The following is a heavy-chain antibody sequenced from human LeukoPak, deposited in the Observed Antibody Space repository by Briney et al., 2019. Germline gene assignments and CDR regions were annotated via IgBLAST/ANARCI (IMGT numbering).Heavy chain of an antibody. CDR3: ARGGSFDI. Sequence: SETLSLTCSVSGGSIGSFYWNWIRKPPGKGLEWIGYVSFGDITDYNPSLKSRLTMPLDVSKNQFSLTLKSVNAADTAIYYCARGGSFDIWGQGTSVTVSS. CDR1: GGSIGSFY. D-gene: IGHD1-14*01. V-gene: IGHV4-59*01. J-gene: IGHJ3*02. CDR2: VSFGDIT.